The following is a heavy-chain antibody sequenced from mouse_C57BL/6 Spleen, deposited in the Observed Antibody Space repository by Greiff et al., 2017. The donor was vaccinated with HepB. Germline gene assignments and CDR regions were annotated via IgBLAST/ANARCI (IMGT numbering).Heavy chain of an antibody. J-gene: IGHJ1*03. CDR3: TRDNYYGSSYGYFDV. D-gene: IGHD1-1*01. V-gene: IGHV5-9-1*02. CDR1: GFTFSSYA. Sequence: EVHLVESGEGLVKPGGSLKLSCAASGFTFSSYAMSWVRQTPEKRLEWVAYISSGGDYIYYADTVKGRFTISRDNARNTLYLQMSSLKSEDTAMYYCTRDNYYGSSYGYFDVWGTGTTVTVSS. CDR2: ISSGGDYI.